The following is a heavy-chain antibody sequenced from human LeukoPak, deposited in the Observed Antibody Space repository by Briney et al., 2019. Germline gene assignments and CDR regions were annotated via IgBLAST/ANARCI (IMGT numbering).Heavy chain of an antibody. CDR1: GGSLNSETYY. V-gene: IGHV4-31*11. CDR3: TRASWTDFFLDY. CDR2: IYRTGIT. J-gene: IGHJ4*02. D-gene: IGHD3/OR15-3a*01. Sequence: SETLSLICAVSGGSLNSETYYWAWLRQNPGTDLEWIGYIYRTGITYPNPSLKSRVSMSIDTSKNQFSPKLTSVTAADTAVYFCTRASWTDFFLDYWGQGTLLSVSS.